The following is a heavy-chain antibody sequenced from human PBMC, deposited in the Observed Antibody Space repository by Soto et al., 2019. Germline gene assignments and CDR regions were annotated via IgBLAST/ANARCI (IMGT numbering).Heavy chain of an antibody. CDR3: ARDSSDPSFRFDY. CDR2: INPNSGGT. Sequence: ASVKVSCKASGYTFTGYYMHWVRQAPGQGLEWMGWINPNSGGTNYAQKFQGWVTMTRDTSISTAYMELSRLRSDDTAVYYCARDSSDPSFRFDYWGQGTLVTVS. V-gene: IGHV1-2*04. CDR1: GYTFTGYY. D-gene: IGHD6-19*01. J-gene: IGHJ4*02.